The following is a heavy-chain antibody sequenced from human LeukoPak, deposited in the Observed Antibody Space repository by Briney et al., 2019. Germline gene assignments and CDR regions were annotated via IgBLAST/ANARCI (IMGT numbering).Heavy chain of an antibody. CDR3: ARDNWNAFDI. J-gene: IGHJ3*02. CDR1: GGSISSSSYY. Sequence: PSETLSLTCTVSGGSISSSSYYWGWIRQPPGKGLEWIGRIYYSGSTYYNPSLKSRVTISVDTSKNQFSLKLSSVTAADTAVYYCARDNWNAFDIWGQGTMVTVSS. V-gene: IGHV4-39*02. D-gene: IGHD1-20*01. CDR2: IYYSGST.